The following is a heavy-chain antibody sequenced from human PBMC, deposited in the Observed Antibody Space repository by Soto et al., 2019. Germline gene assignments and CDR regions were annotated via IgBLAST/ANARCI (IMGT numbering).Heavy chain of an antibody. CDR2: ISYDGSNK. J-gene: IGHJ4*02. D-gene: IGHD6-19*01. V-gene: IGHV3-30*18. Sequence: GGSLRLSCAASGFTFSSYGMHWVRQAPGKGLEWVAVISYDGSNKYYADSVKGRFTISRDNSKNTLYLQMNSLRAEDTAVYYGAKDRSAVAALLDYWGKGTLVTVSS. CDR3: AKDRSAVAALLDY. CDR1: GFTFSSYG.